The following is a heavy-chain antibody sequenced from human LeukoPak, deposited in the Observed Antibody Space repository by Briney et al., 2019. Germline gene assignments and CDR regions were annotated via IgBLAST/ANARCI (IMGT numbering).Heavy chain of an antibody. CDR1: GGSISSTSYY. Sequence: PSETLSLTCTVSGGSISSTSYYWGWIRQPPGKGLEWIGSIYYSGSTYYNPSLKSRVTISVDTSKNQFSLKLSSVTATDTAVYYCGRPFNSGSPDYWGQGTLVTVSS. CDR2: IYYSGST. CDR3: GRPFNSGSPDY. J-gene: IGHJ4*02. V-gene: IGHV4-39*01. D-gene: IGHD1-26*01.